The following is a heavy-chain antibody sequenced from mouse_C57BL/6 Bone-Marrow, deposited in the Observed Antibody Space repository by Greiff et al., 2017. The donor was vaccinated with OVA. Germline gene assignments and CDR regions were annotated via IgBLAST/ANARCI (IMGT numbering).Heavy chain of an antibody. J-gene: IGHJ3*01. CDR2: ISNGGGST. V-gene: IGHV5-12*01. CDR3: ASYYYGSSYPFAY. Sequence: DVKLVESGGGLVQPGGSLKLSCAASGFTFSDYYMYWVRQTPEKRLEWVAYISNGGGSTYYPDTVKGRFTISRDNAKNTLYLQMSRLKSEDTAMYYCASYYYGSSYPFAYWGQGTLVTVSA. D-gene: IGHD1-1*01. CDR1: GFTFSDYY.